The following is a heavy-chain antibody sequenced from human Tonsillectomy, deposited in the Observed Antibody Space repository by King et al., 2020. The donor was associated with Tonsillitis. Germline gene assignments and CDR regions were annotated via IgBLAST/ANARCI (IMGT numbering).Heavy chain of an antibody. CDR3: ARAITEGDNGFDV. Sequence: QLVQSGAEVKKPGESLRISCKGSGYYFTRYWIAWVRQMPRKGLDWMAMIYPGDSDTRYSPSFQGQVTMSVDKSITTAYLQWGSLKASDTAMYYCARAITEGDNGFDVWGQGTTVTVSS. D-gene: IGHD1-20*01. CDR1: GYYFTRYW. J-gene: IGHJ6*02. V-gene: IGHV5-51*01. CDR2: IYPGDSDT.